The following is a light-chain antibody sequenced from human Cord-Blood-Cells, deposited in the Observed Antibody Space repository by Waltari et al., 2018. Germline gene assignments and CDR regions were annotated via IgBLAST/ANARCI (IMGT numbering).Light chain of an antibody. V-gene: IGKV1-39*01. CDR2: AAS. CDR1: KSISSY. CDR3: QQSYSTPRALT. Sequence: DIQMTQSPSSLSASVGDRVTITCRASKSISSYLNWYQQKPGKAPKLLIYAASSLQSGVPSRFSGSGSGTDFTLTISSLQPEDFATYYCQQSYSTPRALTFGGGTKVEIK. J-gene: IGKJ4*01.